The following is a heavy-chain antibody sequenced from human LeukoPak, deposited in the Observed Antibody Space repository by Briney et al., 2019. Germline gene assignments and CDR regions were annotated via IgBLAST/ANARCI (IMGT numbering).Heavy chain of an antibody. Sequence: SQTLSLTCTLSVDSITIGDSCCTWIRQPPVKGVEWIGYIHYNGITYYTSSLKSRVIISVDQPKKQFSLKLSSVTAADTAVYYCARKQHWGQGTLVTVSS. V-gene: IGHV4-30-4*01. CDR1: VDSITIGDSC. CDR2: IHYNGIT. CDR3: ARKQH. J-gene: IGHJ4*02.